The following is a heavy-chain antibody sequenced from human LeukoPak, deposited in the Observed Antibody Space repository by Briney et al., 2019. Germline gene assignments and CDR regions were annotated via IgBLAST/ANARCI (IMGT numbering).Heavy chain of an antibody. CDR3: AVGHYYDSSGPPDY. V-gene: IGHV4-30-4*08. CDR2: IYYSGST. J-gene: IGHJ4*02. D-gene: IGHD3-22*01. Sequence: PSETLSLTCTVSGGSISSGDYYWSWIRQPPGKGLEWIGYIYYSGSTHYNPSLKSRVTISVDTSKNQFSLKLSSVTAADTAVYYCAVGHYYDSSGPPDYWGQGTLVTVSS. CDR1: GGSISSGDYY.